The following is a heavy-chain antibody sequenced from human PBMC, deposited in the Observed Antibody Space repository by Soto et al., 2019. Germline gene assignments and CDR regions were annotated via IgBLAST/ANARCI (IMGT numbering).Heavy chain of an antibody. CDR3: AREQWGVDS. D-gene: IGHD6-19*01. CDR2: IYYTGNS. V-gene: IGHV4-31*03. Sequence: QVQLQESGPELVKPSQTLSLTCSVSGGSITTNGHYWTWIRQHPGQGLEWIAYIYYTGNSYFNPSFKSRLSISVDTSKNQFSLELRSVTAADTAVYYCAREQWGVDSWGQGTRVTVSS. J-gene: IGHJ4*02. CDR1: GGSITTNGHY.